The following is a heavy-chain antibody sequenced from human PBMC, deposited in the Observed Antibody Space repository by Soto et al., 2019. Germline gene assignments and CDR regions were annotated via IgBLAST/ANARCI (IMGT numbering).Heavy chain of an antibody. Sequence: QVPLVQSGAEVKKPGSSVKVSCKASGGTSRSLSITWVRQAPGQGLEWMGGITPLFGIPNYPQKFQGRLTITADKSTGTAYLELSSLRSEDTAVYYLARDTHSAGGWFDTWGRGTLVTVSS. J-gene: IGHJ5*02. V-gene: IGHV1-69*17. CDR2: ITPLFGIP. D-gene: IGHD2-15*01. CDR3: ARDTHSAGGWFDT. CDR1: GGTSRSLS.